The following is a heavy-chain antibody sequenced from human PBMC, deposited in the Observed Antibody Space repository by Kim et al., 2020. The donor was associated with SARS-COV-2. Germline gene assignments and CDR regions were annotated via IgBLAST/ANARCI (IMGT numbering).Heavy chain of an antibody. Sequence: GGSLRLSCAASGFTFTTYAMSWVRQAPGQGLEWVSIVSGSGGSTYYADFVKGRFTISRDNSKSTLYLQMNSLRAEDTAIYYCAKDASFTYSGDNCYGDVDYWGQGILGTDS. J-gene: IGHJ4*02. CDR1: GFTFTTYA. D-gene: IGHD2-15*01. CDR3: AKDASFTYSGDNCYGDVDY. CDR2: VSGSGGST. V-gene: IGHV3-23*01.